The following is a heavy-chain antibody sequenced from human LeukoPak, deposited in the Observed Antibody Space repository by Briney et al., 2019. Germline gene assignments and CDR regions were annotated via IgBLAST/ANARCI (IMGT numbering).Heavy chain of an antibody. V-gene: IGHV4-34*01. D-gene: IGHD3-9*01. J-gene: IGHJ4*02. Sequence: PSEALSLTCAVYGGSFSSYYWSWIRQPPGKGLEWIGEINHSGSTSYNPSLKSRVTISVDTSKNQFSLKLSSVTAADTAVYYCARTLTSCFDYWGQGTLVTVSS. CDR3: ARTLTSCFDY. CDR1: GGSFSSYY. CDR2: INHSGST.